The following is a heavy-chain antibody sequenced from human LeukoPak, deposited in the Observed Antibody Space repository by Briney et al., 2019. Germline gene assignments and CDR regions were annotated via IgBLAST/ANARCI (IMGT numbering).Heavy chain of an antibody. CDR2: IYYSGST. J-gene: IGHJ5*02. CDR1: GGSISSYY. D-gene: IGHD6-13*01. CDR3: ARLTGAASCFDP. V-gene: IGHV4-59*08. Sequence: SETLSLTCTVSGGSISSYYWSWIRQPPGKGLEWIGYIYYSGSTNYNPSLKSRVTISVDTSRNQFSLKLSSVTAADTAVYYCARLTGAASCFDPWGQGTLVTVSS.